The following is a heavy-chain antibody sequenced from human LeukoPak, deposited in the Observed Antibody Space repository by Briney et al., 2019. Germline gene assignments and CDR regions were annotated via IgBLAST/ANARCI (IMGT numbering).Heavy chain of an antibody. CDR1: DYSISSGNY. D-gene: IGHD3-22*01. CDR3: ARNDSSGYFDY. J-gene: IGHJ4*02. Sequence: SETLSLTCAVSDYSISSGNYWGWIRPPPGKGLEWIGIVYHSGSTHYSPSLKSRVTIAVDTSKNQFSLKLSSVTAADTAVYYCARNDSSGYFDYWGQGTLVTVSS. CDR2: VYHSGST. V-gene: IGHV4-38-2*01.